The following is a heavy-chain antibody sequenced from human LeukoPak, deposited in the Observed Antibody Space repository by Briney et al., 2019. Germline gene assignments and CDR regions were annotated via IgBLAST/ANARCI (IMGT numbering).Heavy chain of an antibody. CDR1: GYTFTGYY. CDR3: ARDIEHGYSSGWYDY. V-gene: IGHV1-2*02. D-gene: IGHD6-19*01. Sequence: GASVKVSCKASGYTFTGYYMHWVRQAPGQGLEWMGWINPNSGGTNYAQKFQGRVTMTRDTSISTAYMELSRLRSDDTAVYYCARDIEHGYSSGWYDYWGQGTLVTVSS. J-gene: IGHJ4*02. CDR2: INPNSGGT.